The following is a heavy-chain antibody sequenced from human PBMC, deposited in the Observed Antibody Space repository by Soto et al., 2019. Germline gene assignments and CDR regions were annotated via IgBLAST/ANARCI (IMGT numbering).Heavy chain of an antibody. CDR3: ARGQEGVVATH. V-gene: IGHV4-34*01. J-gene: IGHJ4*02. CDR1: GGSLSGYY. Sequence: QQWGAGLLKPSETLSLNCAVTGGSLSGYYWSWIRQPPGKGLEWIGEVKDGGHTNYSPSLXGRVTISSDPSNTQFSRRLNSVTAADTGVYYCARGQEGVVATHWDQGSLVTVSS. D-gene: IGHD5-12*01. CDR2: VKDGGHT.